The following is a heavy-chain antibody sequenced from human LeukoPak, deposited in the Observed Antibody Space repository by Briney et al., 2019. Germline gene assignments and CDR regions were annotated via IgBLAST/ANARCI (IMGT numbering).Heavy chain of an antibody. D-gene: IGHD6-13*01. J-gene: IGHJ4*02. V-gene: IGHV4-30-2*01. CDR2: IYHSGST. CDR3: ARGGSSSSSAY. CDR1: GGSISSGGYS. Sequence: SETLSLTCAVSGGSISSGGYSWSWIRQPPGKGLEWIGYIYHSGSTYYNPSLKSRVTISVDRSKNQFSLKLSSVTAADTAVYYCARGGSSSSSAYWGQGTLVTVSS.